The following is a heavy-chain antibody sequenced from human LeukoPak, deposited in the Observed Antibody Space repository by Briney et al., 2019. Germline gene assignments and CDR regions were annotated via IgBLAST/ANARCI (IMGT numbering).Heavy chain of an antibody. Sequence: GGSLRLSCSASGFTFSSYSMTWVRQAPGKGLEWVSSISGSSSYIYYADSVKGRFTISRDNAKNSLYLQMNSLRAEDTAVYYCARVDYDILTGYYIYAFDIWGQGTMVTVSS. CDR2: ISGSSSYI. J-gene: IGHJ3*02. D-gene: IGHD3-9*01. CDR1: GFTFSSYS. V-gene: IGHV3-21*01. CDR3: ARVDYDILTGYYIYAFDI.